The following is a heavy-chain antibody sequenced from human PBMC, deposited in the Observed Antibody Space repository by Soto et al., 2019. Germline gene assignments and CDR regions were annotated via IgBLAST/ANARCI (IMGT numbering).Heavy chain of an antibody. CDR2: MNPNSGNT. V-gene: IGHV1-8*01. Sequence: GASVKVSCKASGYTFTSYDINWVRQATGQGLERMGWMNPNSGNTGYAQKLQGRVTMTRNTSISTAYMELSSLRSEDTAVYYCARFFTHCSSTSCYEYYYYYMDVWGKGTTVTVSS. CDR1: GYTFTSYD. D-gene: IGHD2-2*01. CDR3: ARFFTHCSSTSCYEYYYYYMDV. J-gene: IGHJ6*03.